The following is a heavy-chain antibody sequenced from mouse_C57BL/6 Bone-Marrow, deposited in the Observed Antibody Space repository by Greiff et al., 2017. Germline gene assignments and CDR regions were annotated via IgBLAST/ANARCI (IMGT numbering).Heavy chain of an antibody. CDR2: IHPNSGST. D-gene: IGHD1-1*02. V-gene: IGHV1-64*01. Sequence: VQLQQPGAELVKPGASVKLSCKASGYTFTSYWMHWVKQRPGQGLEWIGMIHPNSGSTNYNEKFKSKATLTVDKSSSTAYMQLSSLTSEDSAVYYCAGYYAYYAMDYWGQGTSVTVSS. J-gene: IGHJ4*01. CDR3: AGYYAYYAMDY. CDR1: GYTFTSYW.